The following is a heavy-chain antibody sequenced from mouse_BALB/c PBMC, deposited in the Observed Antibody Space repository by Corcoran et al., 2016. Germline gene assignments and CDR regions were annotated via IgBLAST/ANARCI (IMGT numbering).Heavy chain of an antibody. V-gene: IGHV14-3*02. CDR1: GFNIKDTY. D-gene: IGHD2-1*01. CDR3: GRSREGNYVVY. J-gene: IGHJ2*01. Sequence: EVQLQQSGAELVKTGASVKLSCTASGFNIKDTYMHWVKQRTEQGLEWIGRIDPANGSTKYDPKFQGKATMTADTSSNKVYLQLSSLTSEATAVYYCGRSREGNYVVYWGQGTTLTVSS. CDR2: IDPANGST.